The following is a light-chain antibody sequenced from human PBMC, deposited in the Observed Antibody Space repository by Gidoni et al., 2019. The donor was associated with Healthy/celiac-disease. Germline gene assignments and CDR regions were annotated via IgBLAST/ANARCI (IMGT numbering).Light chain of an antibody. CDR1: SSDVGGYNY. Sequence: QSALTQPASVSGSPVHSITISCTGTSSDVGGYNYVSWYQQHPGKAPKLMIYDVSNRPSGVSNRFSGSKSGNTAALTISGLQAEDEADYYCSQYTSSSTPHVVFGGGTKLTVL. CDR2: DVS. V-gene: IGLV2-14*01. CDR3: SQYTSSSTPHVV. J-gene: IGLJ2*01.